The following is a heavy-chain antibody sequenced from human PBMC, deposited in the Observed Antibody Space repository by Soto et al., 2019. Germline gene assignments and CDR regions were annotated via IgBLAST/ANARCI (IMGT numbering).Heavy chain of an antibody. CDR1: GGSISSSGYY. V-gene: IGHV4-31*02. J-gene: IGHJ4*02. CDR2: IHYSGST. Sequence: PSETLSLTXTVSGGSISSSGYYWSWIRQRPGKGLEWVGDIHYSGSTFYNPSLKSRVTISVDTSENQFSLKLSSMTAADTAVYYCARGEVLPAASLDYWGQGTLVTVSS. CDR3: ARGEVLPAASLDY. D-gene: IGHD2-2*01.